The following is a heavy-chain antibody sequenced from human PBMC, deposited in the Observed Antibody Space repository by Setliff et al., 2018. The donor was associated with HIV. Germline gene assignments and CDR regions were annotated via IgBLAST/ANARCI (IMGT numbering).Heavy chain of an antibody. CDR2: IGASGRTM. CDR1: GFTFSDYG. J-gene: IGHJ6*02. Sequence: PGGSLRLSCVASGFTFSDYGLNWVRQAPGKRPEWLAYIGASGRTMYSADSVRGRFTVSRDNAKNSLYLQLNSLRDEDTAVYYCARDQSGPDPGIPDYFYGMDVWGQGTTVTVSS. CDR3: ARDQSGPDPGIPDYFYGMDV. V-gene: IGHV3-48*03. D-gene: IGHD1-20*01.